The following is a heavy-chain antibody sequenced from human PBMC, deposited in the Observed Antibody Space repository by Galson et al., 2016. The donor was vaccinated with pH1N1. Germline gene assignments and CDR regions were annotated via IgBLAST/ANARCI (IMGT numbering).Heavy chain of an antibody. CDR2: ISGSGFTT. CDR1: GLTFSSYA. CDR3: AKGGHYSNFDY. Sequence: SLRLSCAASGLTFSSYAMSWVRQAPGKGLEWVSTISGSGFTTFFADSVKGRFTISRDNSKNTFHLQLNSLRAEDTAIYYCAKGGHYSNFDYWGQGTLVTVSS. D-gene: IGHD4-11*01. J-gene: IGHJ4*02. V-gene: IGHV3-23*01.